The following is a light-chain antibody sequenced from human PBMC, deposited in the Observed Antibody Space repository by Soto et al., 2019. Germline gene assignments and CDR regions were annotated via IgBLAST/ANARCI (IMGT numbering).Light chain of an antibody. CDR1: ESVSSH. CDR3: QQRSNWLT. Sequence: EIVMTQSPATLSVSPGQRATLSCRASESVSSHLAWYQQKPGQAPRLLIYDASNRATGIPARFSGSGSGTDFTLTISSLEPEDFAVYYCQQRSNWLTFGGGTKVEIK. CDR2: DAS. V-gene: IGKV3-11*01. J-gene: IGKJ4*01.